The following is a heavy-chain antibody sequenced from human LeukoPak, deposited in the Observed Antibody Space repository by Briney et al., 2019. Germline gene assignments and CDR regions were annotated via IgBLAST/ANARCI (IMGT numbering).Heavy chain of an antibody. CDR3: ARGLYSSSPDN. Sequence: GGSLRLSCAASGFTFSTYGLTWVRQAPGKGLEWLSLISASGGSTYYADSVKGRFTISRDNSKSTLSLQLNSLRAEDTAIYYCARGLYSSSPDNWGQGTLVTVSS. V-gene: IGHV3-23*01. J-gene: IGHJ4*02. D-gene: IGHD6-6*01. CDR1: GFTFSTYG. CDR2: ISASGGST.